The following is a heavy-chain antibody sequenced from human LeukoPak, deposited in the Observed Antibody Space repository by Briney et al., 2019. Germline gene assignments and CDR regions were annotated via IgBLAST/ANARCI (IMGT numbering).Heavy chain of an antibody. J-gene: IGHJ4*02. CDR3: ARTGDVYDTLTGYSYFFDY. CDR1: GGSINGDY. D-gene: IGHD3-9*01. CDR2: IHYSGRT. V-gene: IGHV4-59*08. Sequence: PSETLSLTCSVSGGSINGDYWSWIRQTPGKGLEWIGYIHYSGRTSYNPSLKSRVTISVDTSKNQFSLRLNSVTASDTAVYYCARTGDVYDTLTGYSYFFDYWGQGTLVTVSS.